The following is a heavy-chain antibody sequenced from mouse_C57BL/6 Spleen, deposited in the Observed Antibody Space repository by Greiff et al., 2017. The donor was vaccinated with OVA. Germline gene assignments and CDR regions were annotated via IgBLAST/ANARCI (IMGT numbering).Heavy chain of an antibody. CDR2: IRLKSDNYAT. V-gene: IGHV6-3*01. J-gene: IGHJ4*01. CDR3: TSPLNWGGAMDY. Sequence: EVQLQESGGGLVQPGGSMKLSCVASGFTFSNYWMNWVRQSPEKGLEWVAQIRLKSDNYATHYAESVKGRFTISRDDSKSSVYLQMNNLRAEDTGIYYCTSPLNWGGAMDYWGQGTSVTVSS. D-gene: IGHD4-1*01. CDR1: GFTFSNYW.